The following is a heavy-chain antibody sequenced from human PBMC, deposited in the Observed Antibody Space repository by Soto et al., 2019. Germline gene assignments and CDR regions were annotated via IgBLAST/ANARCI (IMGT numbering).Heavy chain of an antibody. CDR1: GFSFNTYA. CDR3: ASDPGIAAAGMDY. Sequence: EVQLVESGGGLIQPGGSLRLSCAASGFSFNTYAMNWVRQAPGKGLEWNSYISSSSSRIYYADSVKGRFTLSRDNAKNSLYLQMNSLRAEDTAVYYCASDPGIAAAGMDYWGQGTLVTVSS. V-gene: IGHV3-48*04. D-gene: IGHD6-25*01. CDR2: ISSSSSRI. J-gene: IGHJ4*02.